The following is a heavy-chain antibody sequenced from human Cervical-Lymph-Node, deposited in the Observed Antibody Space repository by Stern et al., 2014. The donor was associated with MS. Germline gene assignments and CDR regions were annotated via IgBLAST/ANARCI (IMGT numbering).Heavy chain of an antibody. V-gene: IGHV1-69*01. J-gene: IGHJ6*02. CDR2: TIPIFGTA. CDR1: GGTFSSYA. D-gene: IGHD1-26*01. Sequence: VQLVESGAEVKKPGSSVKVSCKASGGTFSSYAISWVRQAPGQGLKWLGGTIPIFGTANYAQKFQGRVTITADESTSTAYMELSSLRSEDTAVYYCARGELKEGLVRGMDVWGQGTTVTVSS. CDR3: ARGELKEGLVRGMDV.